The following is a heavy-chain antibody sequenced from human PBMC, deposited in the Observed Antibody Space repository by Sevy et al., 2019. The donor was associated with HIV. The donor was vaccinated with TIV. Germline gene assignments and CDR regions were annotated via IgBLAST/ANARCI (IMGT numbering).Heavy chain of an antibody. D-gene: IGHD4-17*01. CDR2: IWFDGSNS. J-gene: IGHJ4*02. CDR3: ARDHEFYDYCDYEPTFCPAY. CDR1: GFSFSSYG. V-gene: IGHV3-33*01. Sequence: GGSLRLSCAASGFSFSSYGMHWVRQAPGKGLEWVALIWFDGSNSYYADSVKGRFTISRDTSKITVYLQMNSLRADDTAFSYCARDHEFYDYCDYEPTFCPAYWGQGNVV.